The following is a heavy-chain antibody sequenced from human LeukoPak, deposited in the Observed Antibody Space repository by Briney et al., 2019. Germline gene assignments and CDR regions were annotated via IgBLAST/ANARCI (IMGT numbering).Heavy chain of an antibody. CDR3: ARETPGEIAVAANGYFDY. D-gene: IGHD6-19*01. Sequence: ASVKVSCKASGYTFTSYDINWVRQATGQGLDWMGWMNPNSADTGYAQKFQGRVTMTRNTSISTAYMELSSLRSEDTAVYYCARETPGEIAVAANGYFDYWGQGTLVTVSS. CDR2: MNPNSADT. CDR1: GYTFTSYD. J-gene: IGHJ4*02. V-gene: IGHV1-8*01.